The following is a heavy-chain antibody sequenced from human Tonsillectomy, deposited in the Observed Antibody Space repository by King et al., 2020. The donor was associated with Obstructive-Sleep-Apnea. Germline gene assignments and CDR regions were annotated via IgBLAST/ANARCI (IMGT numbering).Heavy chain of an antibody. V-gene: IGHV3-7*01. CDR1: GLTLSSYW. Sequence: VQLVESGGGLVQPGGSLRLSCAASGLTLSSYWRSWFRQAPGKGLEWWANIKLDGSEDYYVDSVKGRFTISRDNAKNSLYLQMNSLRAEDTAMYYCASPLSIRLLTGYGYWGQGTLVTVSS. CDR3: ASPLSIRLLTGYGY. D-gene: IGHD3-9*01. CDR2: IKLDGSED. J-gene: IGHJ4*02.